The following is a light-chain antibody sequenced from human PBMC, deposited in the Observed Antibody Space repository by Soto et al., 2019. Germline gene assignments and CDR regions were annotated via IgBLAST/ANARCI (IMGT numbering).Light chain of an antibody. V-gene: IGKV3-11*01. CDR1: QSLSSY. CDR3: KKRSNWPRT. CDR2: DAF. J-gene: IGKJ4*01. Sequence: EIVLTQSPATLSLSPGERATLSFRASQSLSSYLAWYQQKPGQAPRLLIYDAFNRPIGIPVRFSCSGSSTDFTLTISSLEPEDFAFYYGKKRSNWPRTFGGGTQVEIK.